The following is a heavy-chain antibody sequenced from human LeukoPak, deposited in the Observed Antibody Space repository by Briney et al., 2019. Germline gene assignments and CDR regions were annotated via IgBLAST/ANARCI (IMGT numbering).Heavy chain of an antibody. V-gene: IGHV1-8*03. CDR1: GYTFTSYD. D-gene: IGHD3-22*01. Sequence: GASVKVSCKASGYTFTSYDINWVRQATGQGLEWMGWMNPNSGNTGYAQKFQGRVTITRNTSISTAYMELSSLRSEVTAVYYCARGPRDSSGSSFDYWGQGTLVTVSS. CDR3: ARGPRDSSGSSFDY. J-gene: IGHJ4*02. CDR2: MNPNSGNT.